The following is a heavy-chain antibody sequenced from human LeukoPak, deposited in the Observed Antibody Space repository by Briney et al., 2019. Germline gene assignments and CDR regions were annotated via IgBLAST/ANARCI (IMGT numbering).Heavy chain of an antibody. CDR1: GGSISSYY. CDR3: AREEANYFDY. CDR2: IYYSGST. J-gene: IGHJ4*02. D-gene: IGHD1-26*01. Sequence: SETLSLTCTVSGGSISSYYWSWIRQPPGKGLEWIGYIYYSGSTSYNPSLKSRVTISVDTSKNQFSLQLNSVTPEDTAVYYCAREEANYFDYWGQGTLVTVSS. V-gene: IGHV4-59*12.